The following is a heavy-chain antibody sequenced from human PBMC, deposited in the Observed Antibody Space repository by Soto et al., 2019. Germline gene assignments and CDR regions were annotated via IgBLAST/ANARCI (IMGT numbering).Heavy chain of an antibody. CDR3: ARARTNVGGSYYLDY. V-gene: IGHV2-70*01. Sequence: SGPTLVNPTQTLTLTCTFSEFSLSTRGMCVSWIRQPPGKALEWLALIDWDDDKYYNTSLKTRLTISKHTSKNQVVLTLTNMDPVDTATYYCARARTNVGGSYYLDYWGQGTLVTVS. CDR2: IDWDDDK. CDR1: EFSLSTRGMC. D-gene: IGHD1-26*01. J-gene: IGHJ4*02.